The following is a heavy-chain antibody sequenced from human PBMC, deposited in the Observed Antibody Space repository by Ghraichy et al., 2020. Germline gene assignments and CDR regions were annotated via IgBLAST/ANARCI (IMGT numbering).Heavy chain of an antibody. Sequence: GGSLRLSCAASGFTFDDYTMHWVRQAPGKGLEWVSLISWDGGSTYYADSVKGRFTISRDNSKNSLYLQMNSLRTEDTALYYCAKDSYCSGGSCHAFDIWGQGTMVTVSS. D-gene: IGHD2-15*01. V-gene: IGHV3-43*01. J-gene: IGHJ3*02. CDR2: ISWDGGST. CDR3: AKDSYCSGGSCHAFDI. CDR1: GFTFDDYT.